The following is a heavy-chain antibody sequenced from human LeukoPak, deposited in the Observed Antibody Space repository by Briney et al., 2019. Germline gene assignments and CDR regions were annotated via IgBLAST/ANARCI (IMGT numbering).Heavy chain of an antibody. J-gene: IGHJ4*02. V-gene: IGHV3-23*01. Sequence: GGSLRLSCAASGFTFSSYAMSWVRQAPGKGLEWVSAISGSGGSTYYADSVKGRFTISGDNSKNTLYLQMNSLRAEDTAVYYCAKVLNPLLRYYFDYWGQGTLVTVSS. CDR2: ISGSGGST. CDR1: GFTFSSYA. D-gene: IGHD2-2*02. CDR3: AKVLNPLLRYYFDY.